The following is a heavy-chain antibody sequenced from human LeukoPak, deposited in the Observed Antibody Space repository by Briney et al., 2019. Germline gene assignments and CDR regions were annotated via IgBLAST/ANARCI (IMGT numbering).Heavy chain of an antibody. D-gene: IGHD6-19*01. CDR2: ISWNSGSM. CDR3: AKDLRQWLVKGGFDY. V-gene: IGHV3-9*01. CDR1: GFTFDDYA. J-gene: IGHJ4*02. Sequence: GGSLRLSCAASGFTFDDYAMHWVRQAPGKGLEWVSGISWNSGSMDYADSVKGRFTISRDNAKNSLYLQMNSLRAEDTAVYYCAKDLRQWLVKGGFDYWGQGTLVTVSS.